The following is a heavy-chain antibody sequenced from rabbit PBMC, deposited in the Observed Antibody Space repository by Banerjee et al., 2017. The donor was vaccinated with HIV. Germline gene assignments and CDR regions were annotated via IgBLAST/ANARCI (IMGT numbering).Heavy chain of an antibody. D-gene: IGHD4-1*01. J-gene: IGHJ4*01. Sequence: QSLEESGGDLVKPGASLTLTCTASGFSFSSTAMCWARQAPGKGLEWIGCIYTGIGGSTYYATWAKGRFTISKTSSTTVTLQMTSLTAADTATYFCARDLAGVIGWNFNLWGPGTLVTVS. CDR3: ARDLAGVIGWNFNL. V-gene: IGHV1S40*01. CDR1: GFSFSSTA. CDR2: IYTGIGGST.